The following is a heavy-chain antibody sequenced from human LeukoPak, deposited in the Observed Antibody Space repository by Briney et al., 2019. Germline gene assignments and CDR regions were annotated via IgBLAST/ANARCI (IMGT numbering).Heavy chain of an antibody. CDR1: GYTFTAYY. D-gene: IGHD3-22*01. Sequence: ASVKVSCKASGYTFTAYYLHWVRQAPGQGLEWMGWINPNSGGTNYAQKFQGRVTMTRDTSISTAYMELSRLRSDDTAVYYCAREDYYDSSGFDPWGQGTLVTVSS. V-gene: IGHV1-2*02. CDR2: INPNSGGT. J-gene: IGHJ5*02. CDR3: AREDYYDSSGFDP.